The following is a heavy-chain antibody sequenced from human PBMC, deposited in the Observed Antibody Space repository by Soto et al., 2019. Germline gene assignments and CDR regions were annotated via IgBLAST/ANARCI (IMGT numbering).Heavy chain of an antibody. Sequence: GGSLRLSCAASGFTFSDYYMSWIRQAPGKGLEWVSYISSSSSYTNYADSVKGRFTISRDNAKNSLYLQMNSLRAEDTAVYYCASAVAATDYWGQGTLVTVSS. CDR1: GFTFSDYY. CDR2: ISSSSSYT. CDR3: ASAVAATDY. V-gene: IGHV3-11*06. D-gene: IGHD2-15*01. J-gene: IGHJ4*02.